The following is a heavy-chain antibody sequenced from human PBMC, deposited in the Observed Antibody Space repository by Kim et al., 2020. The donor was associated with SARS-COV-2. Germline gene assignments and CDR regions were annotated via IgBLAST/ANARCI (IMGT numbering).Heavy chain of an antibody. CDR3: ATDRPYSSSEFDAFDI. J-gene: IGHJ3*02. CDR2: FDPEDGET. Sequence: ASVKVSCKVSGYTLTELSMHWVRQAPGKGLEWMGGFDPEDGETIYAQKFQGRVTMTEDTSTDTAYMELSSLRSEDTAVYYCATDRPYSSSEFDAFDIWGQGTTVTVSS. V-gene: IGHV1-24*01. CDR1: GYTLTELS. D-gene: IGHD6-6*01.